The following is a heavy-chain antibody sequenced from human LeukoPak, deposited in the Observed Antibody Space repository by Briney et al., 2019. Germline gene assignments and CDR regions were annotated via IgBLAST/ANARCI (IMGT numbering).Heavy chain of an antibody. D-gene: IGHD2-2*01. CDR2: ISAYNGNT. CDR3: ARDGFSGLEGSSTGCYDY. V-gene: IGHV1-18*01. CDR1: GYTFTSYG. Sequence: ASVKVSCKASGYTFTSYGISWVRQAPGQGLEWMGWISAYNGNTNYAQKLQGRVTMTTDTSTSTAYMELRSLRSDDTAVYYCARDGFSGLEGSSTGCYDYWGQGTLVTVSS. J-gene: IGHJ4*02.